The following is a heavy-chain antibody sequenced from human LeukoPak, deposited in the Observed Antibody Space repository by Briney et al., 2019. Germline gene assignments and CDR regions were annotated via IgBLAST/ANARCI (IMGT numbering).Heavy chain of an antibody. Sequence: ASVKASCKASGYTFTGYCMHWVRQAPGQGLEWMGWINPNSGGTNYAQKFQGRVTMTRDTSISTAYMELSRLRSDDTAVYYCARQAPPYDSSGYFDYWGQGTLVTASS. D-gene: IGHD3-22*01. CDR1: GYTFTGYC. J-gene: IGHJ4*02. CDR2: INPNSGGT. CDR3: ARQAPPYDSSGYFDY. V-gene: IGHV1-2*02.